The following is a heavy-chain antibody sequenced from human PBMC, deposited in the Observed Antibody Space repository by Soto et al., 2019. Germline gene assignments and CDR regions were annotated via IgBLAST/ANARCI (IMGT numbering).Heavy chain of an antibody. D-gene: IGHD1-7*01. CDR2: MNTNSGNT. V-gene: IGHV1-8*01. CDR3: AREVRGGTSDY. Sequence: GASVKVSCKASGYTFTSYDINWVRQATGQGLEWKGWMNTNSGNTAYAQKFQGRVTMTRNTSISTAYMELSSLRSEDTAVYYCAREVRGGTSDYWGQGTLVTVSS. J-gene: IGHJ4*02. CDR1: GYTFTSYD.